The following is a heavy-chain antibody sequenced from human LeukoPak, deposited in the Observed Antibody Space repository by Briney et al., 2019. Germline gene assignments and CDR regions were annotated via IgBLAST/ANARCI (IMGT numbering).Heavy chain of an antibody. J-gene: IGHJ4*02. CDR2: ISGSASGGIT. CDR3: TKGDDTSGYYYAGTDY. V-gene: IGHV3-23*01. D-gene: IGHD3-22*01. CDR1: GFTFSSYA. Sequence: GGSLRLACAASGFTFSSYAMSWVRQAPGKGLEWVSIISGSASGGITYYADSVKGRFTISRDNSKNTLYLQMNSLRAEDTAVYFCTKGDDTSGYYYAGTDYWGQGTLVTVSS.